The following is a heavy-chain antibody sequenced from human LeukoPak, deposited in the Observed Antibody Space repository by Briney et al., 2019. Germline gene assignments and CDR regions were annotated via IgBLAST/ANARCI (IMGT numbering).Heavy chain of an antibody. J-gene: IGHJ4*02. D-gene: IGHD5-12*01. V-gene: IGHV4-34*01. CDR3: ARVGGYSGYDIDY. CDR1: GGSFSGYY. Sequence: SETLSLTCAVYGGSFSGYYWSWIRQPPGKGLEWIGEINHSGSTNYKPSLKSRVTISVDTSKNQFSLKLSSVTAADTAVYYCARVGGYSGYDIDYWGQGTLVTVSS. CDR2: INHSGST.